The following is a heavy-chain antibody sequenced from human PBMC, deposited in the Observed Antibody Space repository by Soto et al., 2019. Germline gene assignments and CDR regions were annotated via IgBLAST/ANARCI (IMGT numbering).Heavy chain of an antibody. D-gene: IGHD6-19*01. CDR1: GDSVSSSNFY. CDR3: ARHPTFSGWEYYFDY. J-gene: IGHJ4*02. Sequence: QLQLQESGPGLVKPSETLSLTCSVSGDSVSSSNFYWGWIRQPPGKGLEWIGSVYYNGSTCYNPSLKSRVTMSVDTSKNQFSLKLSSVTAADAAVYYCARHPTFSGWEYYFDYWGQGTLVTVSS. V-gene: IGHV4-39*01. CDR2: VYYNGST.